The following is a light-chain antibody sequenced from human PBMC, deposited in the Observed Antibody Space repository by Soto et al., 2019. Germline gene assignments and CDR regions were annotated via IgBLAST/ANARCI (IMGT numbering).Light chain of an antibody. J-gene: IGLJ1*01. CDR2: EVT. Sequence: QSALTQPPSASGSPGQSVTISCTGTSSDVGGYKFVSWYQQHPGKAPKLLIYEVTQRPSGVPDRFSGSKSGNTASLTVSGLQAEDDAAYYCSSYAGSNMGVFGTGTKLTVL. CDR3: SSYAGSNMGV. CDR1: SSDVGGYKF. V-gene: IGLV2-8*01.